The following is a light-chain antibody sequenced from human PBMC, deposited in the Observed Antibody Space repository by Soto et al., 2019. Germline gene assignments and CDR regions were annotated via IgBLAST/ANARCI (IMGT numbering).Light chain of an antibody. J-gene: IGKJ1*01. Sequence: AIQLTQSASSLSASLGDRVTITCRASQGIRSALGWYQQKTGKVPKLLIYAASTLQSGVPSRFSGSGYGTDFNLTISSLQTEDFATYYCLLDFSYFWAFGQGTKVDIK. CDR3: LLDFSYFWA. CDR1: QGIRSA. V-gene: IGKV1-6*01. CDR2: AAS.